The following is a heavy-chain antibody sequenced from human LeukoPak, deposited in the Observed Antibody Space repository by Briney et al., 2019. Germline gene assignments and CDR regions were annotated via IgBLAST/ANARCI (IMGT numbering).Heavy chain of an antibody. J-gene: IGHJ4*02. CDR3: ARSGRFGESHVGPKDY. V-gene: IGHV4-39*01. D-gene: IGHD3-10*01. CDR2: IYYSGST. Sequence: SETLSLTCTVSGGSISSSSYYWGWIRQPPGKGLEWIGSIYYSGSTYYNPSLKSRVTISVDTSQNQFSLKLSSVTAADTAVYYCARSGRFGESHVGPKDYWGQGTLVTVSS. CDR1: GGSISSSSYY.